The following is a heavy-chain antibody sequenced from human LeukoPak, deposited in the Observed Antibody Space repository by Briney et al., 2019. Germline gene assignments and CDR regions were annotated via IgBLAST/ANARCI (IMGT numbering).Heavy chain of an antibody. V-gene: IGHV1-69*04. CDR2: IIPILGIA. CDR3: ARVDYYDISGYPSLGGAFDI. J-gene: IGHJ3*02. D-gene: IGHD3-22*01. CDR1: GGTFSSYA. Sequence: ASVKVSCKASGGTFSSYAISWVRQAPGQGLEWMGRIIPILGIANYAQKFQGRVTITADKSTSTAYMELSSLRSEDTAVYYCARVDYYDISGYPSLGGAFDIWGQGTMVTVSS.